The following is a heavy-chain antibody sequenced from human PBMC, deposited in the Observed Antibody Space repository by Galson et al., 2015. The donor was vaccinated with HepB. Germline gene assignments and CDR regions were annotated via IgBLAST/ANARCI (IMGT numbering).Heavy chain of an antibody. Sequence: QSGAEVKKPGESLKISCKGSGYSFTSYWIGWVRQMPGKGLEWMGIIYPGDSDTRYSPSFQGQVTISADKSISTAYLQWSSLKASDTAMYYCARCLGDPFLAAAGPTYGMDVWGQGTTVTVSS. CDR3: ARCLGDPFLAAAGPTYGMDV. J-gene: IGHJ6*02. V-gene: IGHV5-51*03. D-gene: IGHD6-13*01. CDR2: IYPGDSDT. CDR1: GYSFTSYW.